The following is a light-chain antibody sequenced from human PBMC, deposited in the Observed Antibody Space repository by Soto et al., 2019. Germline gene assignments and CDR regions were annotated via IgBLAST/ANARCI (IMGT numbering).Light chain of an antibody. J-gene: IGKJ1*01. V-gene: IGKV1-5*03. CDR3: QHYNSYSRT. CDR2: KAS. CDR1: DNINTW. Sequence: DIQMTQSPSTLSASVGDRVTITCRASDNINTWVAWYQQKPGKAPNLLIYKASTLETGVPSRFTGSGSGTEFTLNISSLEPEDFATYYCQHYNSYSRTFGQGTKVDIK.